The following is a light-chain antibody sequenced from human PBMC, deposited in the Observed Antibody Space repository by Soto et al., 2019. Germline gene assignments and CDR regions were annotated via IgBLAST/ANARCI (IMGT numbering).Light chain of an antibody. CDR1: QSVSIL. V-gene: IGKV3-11*01. CDR2: DAC. Sequence: EIVMTPSPATLCVSLWERASLSCMASQSVSILLAWYKQKHGQAPRLLIYDACNRATGIPDRFSGSGSGKDFTITIRSLDNEDFEAYYCKQRSSWPGTCGQGTK. CDR3: KQRSSWPGT. J-gene: IGKJ2*02.